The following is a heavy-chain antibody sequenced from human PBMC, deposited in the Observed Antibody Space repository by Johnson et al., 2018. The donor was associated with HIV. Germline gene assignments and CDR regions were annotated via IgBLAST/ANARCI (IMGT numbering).Heavy chain of an antibody. Sequence: QVQLVESGGGVVQPGRSLRLSCAASGFTFSSYGMHWVRQAPGKGLEWVAVISYDGSNKYYADSVKGRFTISRDNSKNTLYLKMNSLRAEDTAVYYCAKDLMYNWNDVGAFDIWGQGTMVTVSS. V-gene: IGHV3-30*18. CDR1: GFTFSSYG. J-gene: IGHJ3*02. CDR2: ISYDGSNK. D-gene: IGHD1-1*01. CDR3: AKDLMYNWNDVGAFDI.